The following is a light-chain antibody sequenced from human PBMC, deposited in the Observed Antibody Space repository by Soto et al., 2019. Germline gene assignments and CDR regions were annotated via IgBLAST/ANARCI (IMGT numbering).Light chain of an antibody. CDR2: AAY. J-gene: IGKJ5*01. V-gene: IGKV1-9*01. Sequence: DIQLTQSPSFLSASVGDRVTITCRASQDVSDYLAWYQHAPGKAPNLLIYAAYTLQSGVPSRFSGSGSGTEFSLTITSLQPEDFATYYCQYLNGAPTITFGQGTRLETK. CDR3: QYLNGAPTIT. CDR1: QDVSDY.